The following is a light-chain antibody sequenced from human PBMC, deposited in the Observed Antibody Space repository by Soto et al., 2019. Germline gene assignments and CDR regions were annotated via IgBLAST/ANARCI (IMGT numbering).Light chain of an antibody. V-gene: IGLV2-14*01. CDR2: DVS. Sequence: QSALTQPASVSGSPRQSITISCTGTSSDVGGYNYVSWYQQHPGKAPKLMIYDVSNRPSGVSNRFSASKSGNTASLTISGLQAEDEAAYYCSSYTSSTTPYVFGTGTKLTVL. CDR3: SSYTSSTTPYV. J-gene: IGLJ1*01. CDR1: SSDVGGYNY.